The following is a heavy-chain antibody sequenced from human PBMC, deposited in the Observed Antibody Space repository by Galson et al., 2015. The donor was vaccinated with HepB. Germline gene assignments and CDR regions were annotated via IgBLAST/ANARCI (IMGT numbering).Heavy chain of an antibody. CDR2: ISAYNGNT. V-gene: IGHV1-18*04. CDR1: GYTFTGYY. CDR3: ARDEEWAVTTGNWFDP. D-gene: IGHD4-11*01. J-gene: IGHJ5*02. Sequence: SVKVSCKASGYTFTGYYMHWVRQAPGQGLEWMGWISAYNGNTNYAQKLQGRVTMTTDTSTSTAYMELRSLRSDDTAVYYCARDEEWAVTTGNWFDPWGQGTLVTVSS.